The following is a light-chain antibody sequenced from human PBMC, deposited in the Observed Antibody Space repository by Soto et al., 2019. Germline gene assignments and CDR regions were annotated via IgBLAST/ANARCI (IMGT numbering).Light chain of an antibody. V-gene: IGLV2-23*02. CDR1: SSDVGSYNL. CDR3: CSYAGSSTVV. Sequence: QSALTQPASVSGSPGQSIPISCTATSSDVGSYNLVSWYQQHPGKAPKLMIYEFSKRTSGVSNRFSGSKSGNTASLTISGLHAEEEADYYCCSYAGSSTVVFGGGTKVTVL. J-gene: IGLJ2*01. CDR2: EFS.